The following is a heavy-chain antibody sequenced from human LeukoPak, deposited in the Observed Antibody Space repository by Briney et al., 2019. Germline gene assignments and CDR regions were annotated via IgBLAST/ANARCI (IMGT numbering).Heavy chain of an antibody. V-gene: IGHV3-74*01. D-gene: IGHD5-18*01. CDR2: INSDGSTT. Sequence: GGSLRLSCVASEFTFSAFWMHWVRQTPGKGLMWVSRINSDGSTTNYADSVKGRFTISRDDARNTLFLQMNTLRAEDTAVYYCTRGGSGYRYGYDYWGQGTLVTVSS. CDR3: TRGGSGYRYGYDY. CDR1: EFTFSAFW. J-gene: IGHJ4*02.